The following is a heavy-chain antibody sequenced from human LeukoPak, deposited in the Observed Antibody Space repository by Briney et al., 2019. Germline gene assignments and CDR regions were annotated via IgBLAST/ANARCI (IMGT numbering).Heavy chain of an antibody. Sequence: GGSLRLSCAASGFTFSSYEMNWVRQAPGKGLEWVSYISSSGSTIYYADSVKGRFTISRDNAKNSLYLQMNSLRAEDTAVYYCARGLPLSFWQWLVPGSNFDYWGQGTLVTVSS. CDR2: ISSSGSTI. V-gene: IGHV3-48*03. CDR1: GFTFSSYE. J-gene: IGHJ4*02. D-gene: IGHD6-19*01. CDR3: ARGLPLSFWQWLVPGSNFDY.